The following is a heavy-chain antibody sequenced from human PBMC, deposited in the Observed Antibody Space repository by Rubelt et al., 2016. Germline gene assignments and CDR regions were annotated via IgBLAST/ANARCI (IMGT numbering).Heavy chain of an antibody. Sequence: QVQLVQSGAEVKKPGASVKVSCKASGYTFTSYGISWVRQAPGQGLKWSEWINPNSGVTNYAQKFQGRVTMTTDTSTSTAYMELRSLRSDDTAVYYCARDLVDGGYGYYWGQGTLVTVSS. V-gene: IGHV1-18*01. CDR3: ARDLVDGGYGYY. J-gene: IGHJ4*02. CDR2: INPNSGVT. CDR1: GYTFTSYG. D-gene: IGHD5-18*01.